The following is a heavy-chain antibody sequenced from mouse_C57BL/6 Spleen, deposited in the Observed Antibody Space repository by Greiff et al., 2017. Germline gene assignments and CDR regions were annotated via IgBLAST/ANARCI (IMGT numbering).Heavy chain of an antibody. Sequence: EVQLQESGGGLVQPGGSMKLSCAASGFTFSDSWMDWVRQSPEKGLEWVAEIRNKANNHATYYTVSVKGRFTITRDDSKSSVYLHMNSLRAEDTGIYYCTRLSKMVTTDVYAMDYWGQGTSVTVSS. CDR3: TRLSKMVTTDVYAMDY. J-gene: IGHJ4*01. CDR1: GFTFSDSW. V-gene: IGHV6-6*01. D-gene: IGHD2-3*01. CDR2: IRNKANNHAT.